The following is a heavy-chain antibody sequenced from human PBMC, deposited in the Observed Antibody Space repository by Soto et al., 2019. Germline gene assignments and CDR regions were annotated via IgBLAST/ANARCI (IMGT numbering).Heavy chain of an antibody. D-gene: IGHD3-3*01. J-gene: IGHJ5*02. CDR2: IYYSGST. Sequence: PSETLSLTCTVSGGSISSSSYYWGWIRQPPGKGLEWIGSIYYSGSTYYNPSLKSRVTISVDTSKNQFSLKLSSVTAADTAVYYCARHTTWSIGWFDPWGQGTLVTVSS. CDR1: GGSISSSSYY. V-gene: IGHV4-39*01. CDR3: ARHTTWSIGWFDP.